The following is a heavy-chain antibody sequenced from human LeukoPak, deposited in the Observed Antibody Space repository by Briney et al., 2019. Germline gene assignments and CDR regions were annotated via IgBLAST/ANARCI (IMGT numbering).Heavy chain of an antibody. CDR1: GFTFSTSW. CDR3: TREEGS. J-gene: IGHJ4*02. D-gene: IGHD3-10*01. CDR2: INYDGSER. V-gene: IGHV3-7*04. Sequence: GGSLRLSCTASGFTFSTSWMNWVRQAPEKGLEWVANINYDGSERNYVDSVKGRFTISRDNAENSWHLQMNSLRVEDTAVYYCTREEGSWGQGILVTVSS.